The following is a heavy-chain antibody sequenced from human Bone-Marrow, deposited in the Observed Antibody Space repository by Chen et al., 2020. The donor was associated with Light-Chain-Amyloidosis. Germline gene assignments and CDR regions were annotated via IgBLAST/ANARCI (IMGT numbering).Heavy chain of an antibody. D-gene: IGHD2-21*02. CDR3: ARDWGNIVVLAAIPACFQN. CDR1: GFDFKTFA. J-gene: IGHJ1*01. V-gene: IGHV3-23*04. CDR2: VSGSGGTK. Sequence: VQLVESGGGLVQPGGSLRLSCSASGFDFKTFAISWVRQAPGKGLEWITGVSGSGGTKYYAESVKGRFTISRDNFKNTLSLQLDSLRVEDTALYYCARDWGNIVVLAAIPACFQNWGQGTLVSVSS.